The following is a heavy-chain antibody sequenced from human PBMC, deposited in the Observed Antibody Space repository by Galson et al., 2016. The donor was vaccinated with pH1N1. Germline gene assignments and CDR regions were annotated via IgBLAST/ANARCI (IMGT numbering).Heavy chain of an antibody. CDR2: INSKTGRT. Sequence: SVKVSCKASGYTFTKYYIHWVRQAPGQGLEWMGRINSKTGRTDYAQSFQGRVTMTRDTSISAAYMDLNRLRSDDTAVYYCARAPMGSTLYYCDYWGQGTLVTVSS. CDR1: GYTFTKYY. V-gene: IGHV1-2*06. J-gene: IGHJ4*02. CDR3: ARAPMGSTLYYCDY. D-gene: IGHD1-26*01.